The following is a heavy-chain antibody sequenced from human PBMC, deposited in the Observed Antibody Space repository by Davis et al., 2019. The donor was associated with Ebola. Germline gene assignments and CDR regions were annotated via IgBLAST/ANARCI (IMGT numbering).Heavy chain of an antibody. J-gene: IGHJ4*02. CDR2: INPNSGGT. CDR3: ARSGIAAAAYYFDY. D-gene: IGHD6-13*01. V-gene: IGHV1-2*04. CDR1: GYTFTGYY. Sequence: ASVKVSCKASGYTFTGYYMHWVRQAPGQGLEWMGWINPNSGGTNYAQKFQGWVTMTRDTSISTAYMELSSLRSEDTAVYYCARSGIAAAAYYFDYWGQGTLVTVSS.